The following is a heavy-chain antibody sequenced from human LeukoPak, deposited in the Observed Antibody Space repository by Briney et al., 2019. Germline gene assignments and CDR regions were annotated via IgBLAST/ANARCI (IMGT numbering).Heavy chain of an antibody. D-gene: IGHD6-19*01. CDR1: GGSLRSYY. Sequence: SETLSLTCTVSGGSLRSYYWSWIRQPPGKGLEWIGCIYYSGSTNYNPSLKSRVTISVDTSKNQFSLKLNSVTAADTAVYYCARLYTSGYYEGDYWGQGTLVTVSS. CDR2: IYYSGST. CDR3: ARLYTSGYYEGDY. J-gene: IGHJ4*02. V-gene: IGHV4-59*01.